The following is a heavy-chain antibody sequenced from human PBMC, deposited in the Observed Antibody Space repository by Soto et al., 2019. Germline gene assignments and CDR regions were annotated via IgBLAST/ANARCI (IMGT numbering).Heavy chain of an antibody. J-gene: IGHJ4*02. V-gene: IGHV3-30-3*01. D-gene: IGHD2-21*02. CDR1: GFTFSSYA. CDR2: ISYDGSNK. Sequence: QVQLVESGGGVVQPGRSLRLSCAASGFTFSSYAMHWVRQAPGKGLEWVAVISYDGSNKYYADTVKGRFTISRDNSKNTLYLQRNSLRAEDTAVYYCAREGIVVVTGDSFDYWGQGTLVTVSS. CDR3: AREGIVVVTGDSFDY.